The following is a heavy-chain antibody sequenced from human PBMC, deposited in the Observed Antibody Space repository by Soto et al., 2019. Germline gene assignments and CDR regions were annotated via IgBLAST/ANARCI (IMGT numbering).Heavy chain of an antibody. Sequence: EASVKVSCKASGYTFTSYDINWVRQATGQGLEWMGWMNPNSGNTGYAQKFQGRVTMTRNTSISTAYMELSSLRSEDTAVYYCARGPILVVPAARYTIYYYMDVWGKGTTVTGSS. D-gene: IGHD2-2*01. CDR3: ARGPILVVPAARYTIYYYMDV. J-gene: IGHJ6*03. CDR1: GYTFTSYD. V-gene: IGHV1-8*01. CDR2: MNPNSGNT.